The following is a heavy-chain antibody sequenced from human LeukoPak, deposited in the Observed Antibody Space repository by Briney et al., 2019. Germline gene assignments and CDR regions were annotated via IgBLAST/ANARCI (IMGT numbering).Heavy chain of an antibody. CDR3: ATTADSGYSYAYGGGYFDY. Sequence: ASVKVSCKASGGTFSTYYAISWVRQAPGQGLEWMGRIIPILGIANYAQKFQGRVTITADKSTSTAYMELSSLRSEDTAVYYCATTADSGYSYAYGGGYFDYWGQGTLVTVSS. D-gene: IGHD5-18*01. CDR1: GGTFSTYYA. V-gene: IGHV1-69*04. J-gene: IGHJ4*02. CDR2: IIPILGIA.